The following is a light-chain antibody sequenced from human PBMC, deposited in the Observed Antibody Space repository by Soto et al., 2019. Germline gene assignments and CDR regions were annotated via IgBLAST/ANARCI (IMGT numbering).Light chain of an antibody. CDR2: GAS. Sequence: EIVLTQSPGTLSLSPGERATLSCRASQNVSSSYLAWYQQKPGQAPRLLIYGASGRATGIPDRFSGSGSGTDFTLTISRLEPEDFAVYYCQQYGSSPRTFGQGTKVEIK. J-gene: IGKJ1*01. V-gene: IGKV3-20*01. CDR1: QNVSSSY. CDR3: QQYGSSPRT.